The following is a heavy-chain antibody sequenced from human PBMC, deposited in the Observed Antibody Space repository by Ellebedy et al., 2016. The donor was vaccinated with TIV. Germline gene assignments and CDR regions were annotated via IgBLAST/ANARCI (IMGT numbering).Heavy chain of an antibody. CDR3: ARAGGYSTTWGIDY. D-gene: IGHD6-13*01. CDR2: TYYSGST. J-gene: IGHJ4*02. V-gene: IGHV4-59*13. CDR1: GGSFSSSY. Sequence: SETLSLXXTVSGGSFSSSYWSWIRQAPGKGLEWIGYTYYSGSTNYNPSLKSRVTISVDRSKNQFSLKLNSVTAADTAVYYCARAGGYSTTWGIDYWGQGAVLTVSS.